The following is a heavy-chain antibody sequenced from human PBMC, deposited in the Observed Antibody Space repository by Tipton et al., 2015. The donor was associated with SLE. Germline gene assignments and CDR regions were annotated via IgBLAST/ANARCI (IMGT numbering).Heavy chain of an antibody. CDR2: IYYSGST. CDR3: ARDLSHQGLAFDY. Sequence: TLSLTCTVSGGSISSSSYYWGWIRQPPGKGLEWIGSIYYSGSTYYNPSLKSRVTISVDTSKNQFSLKLSSVTAADTAVYYCARDLSHQGLAFDYWGQGTLVTVSS. V-gene: IGHV4-39*07. D-gene: IGHD2-2*01. CDR1: GGSISSSSYY. J-gene: IGHJ4*02.